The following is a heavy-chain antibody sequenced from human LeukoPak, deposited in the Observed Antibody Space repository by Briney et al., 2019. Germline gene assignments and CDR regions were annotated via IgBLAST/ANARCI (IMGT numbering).Heavy chain of an antibody. Sequence: GGSLRLSCAASGFTFSNAWMSWVRQAPGNGLVWVGRIKSKTDGGTTDYAAPVKGRFTISRDDSKNTLYLQMNSPKTEDTAVYYCTTGRYFDWIDYWGQGTLVTVSS. CDR2: IKSKTDGGTT. J-gene: IGHJ4*02. D-gene: IGHD3-9*01. CDR1: GFTFSNAW. CDR3: TTGRYFDWIDY. V-gene: IGHV3-15*01.